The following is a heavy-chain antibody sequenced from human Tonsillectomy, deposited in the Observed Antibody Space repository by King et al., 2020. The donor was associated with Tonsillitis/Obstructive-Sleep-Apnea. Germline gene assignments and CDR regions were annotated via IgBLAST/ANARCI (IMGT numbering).Heavy chain of an antibody. CDR1: GFTFDNYA. J-gene: IGHJ6*03. Sequence: VQLVESGGGLVQPGRSLRLSCAASGFTFDNYAMHWVRHAPGKGLEWVSGISWHGGSIGYADSVKGRFTISRDNAKNSLYLQMNSLRAEDTALYYCAKAARTDTLLAYYYYYFMAVWGEGTTVTVSS. CDR2: ISWHGGSI. V-gene: IGHV3-9*01. D-gene: IGHD6-6*01. CDR3: AKAARTDTLLAYYYYYFMAV.